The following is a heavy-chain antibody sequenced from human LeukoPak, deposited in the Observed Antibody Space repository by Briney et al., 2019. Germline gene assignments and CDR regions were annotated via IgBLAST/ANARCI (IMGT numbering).Heavy chain of an antibody. CDR1: GFTFSTYW. CDR3: ARGKDTTTVVENSFDP. CDR2: INSDGSTT. D-gene: IGHD5-18*01. V-gene: IGHV3-74*01. Sequence: GGSLRLPCTASGFTFSTYWMHWVRQVPGKGLVWVSRINSDGSTTSYADSVKGRFTVSRDNAKNTLWLQMNSLRVEDTAVYYCARGKDTTTVVENSFDPWGQGTLVTVSS. J-gene: IGHJ5*02.